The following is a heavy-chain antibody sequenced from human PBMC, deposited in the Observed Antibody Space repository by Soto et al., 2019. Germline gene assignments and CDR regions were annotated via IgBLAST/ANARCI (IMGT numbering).Heavy chain of an antibody. CDR2: IKQDGSEK. J-gene: IGHJ3*01. D-gene: IGHD3-16*02. CDR1: GFTFSSYW. CDR3: ARGKNGYDYIWGSYRL. V-gene: IGHV3-7*01. Sequence: EVQLVESGGGLVQPGGSLRLSCAASGFTFSSYWMSWVRQAPGKGLEWVANIKQDGSEKYYVDSVKGRFTISRDNAKNSRYLQMNSLRAEDTAVYYCARGKNGYDYIWGSYRLWGQGTMVTVSS.